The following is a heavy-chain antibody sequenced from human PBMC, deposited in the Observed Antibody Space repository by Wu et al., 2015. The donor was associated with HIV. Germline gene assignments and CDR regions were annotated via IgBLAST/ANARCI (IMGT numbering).Heavy chain of an antibody. J-gene: IGHJ1*01. CDR3: ATKFRDMWSIGLPH. V-gene: IGHV1-69*11. CDR1: GGTFSFFA. Sequence: QVQLVQSGAEVKKPGSSVKVSCKASGGTFSFFAINWVRQAPGQGLEWMGRIVPVLGTANYAQKFQGRVTITADESTNTAYLDLGSLRSEDTAIYYCATKFRDMWSIGLPHWGQGT. CDR2: IVPVLGTA. D-gene: IGHD2-8*02.